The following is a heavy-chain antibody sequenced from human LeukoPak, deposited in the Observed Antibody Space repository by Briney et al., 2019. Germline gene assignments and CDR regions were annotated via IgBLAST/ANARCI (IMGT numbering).Heavy chain of an antibody. CDR1: EFSFSDFW. J-gene: IGHJ4*02. D-gene: IGHD4-11*01. CDR3: TKGRSNHY. Sequence: GGSLRLSCVASEFSFSDFWMGWVRQAPGKGLEWVANINQGGSETYYVDSVKGRFTISRDNAKRSLFLQMNSLRAEDTAVYYCTKGRSNHYWGQGTLVTVST. CDR2: INQGGSET. V-gene: IGHV3-7*01.